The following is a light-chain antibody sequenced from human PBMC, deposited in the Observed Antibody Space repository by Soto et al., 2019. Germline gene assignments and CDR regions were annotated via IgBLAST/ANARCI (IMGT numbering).Light chain of an antibody. J-gene: IGKJ5*01. Sequence: DIQMTQSPSTLSTSVGDRVTITCRASQSINSWLAWYQQKPGKAPKLLIYAASSLQSGVPSRFSGSGSGTDFTLTISSLQPEDFAVYYCQQYVSSPPSITFGQGTRLEIK. CDR3: QQYVSSPPSIT. V-gene: IGKV1-5*01. CDR2: AAS. CDR1: QSINSW.